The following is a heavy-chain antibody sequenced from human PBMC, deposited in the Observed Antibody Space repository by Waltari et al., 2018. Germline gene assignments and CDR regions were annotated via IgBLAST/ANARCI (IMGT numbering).Heavy chain of an antibody. Sequence: QVQLVQSGAEVKKPGSSVKVSCKASGGTFSSYAISWVRQAPGQGLGWMGGIIPIFGTANYAQEFQGRVTITRDTSASTAYMELSSLRSEDMAVYYCARGTGEGNPDYWGQGTLVTVSS. J-gene: IGHJ4*02. CDR1: GGTFSSYA. D-gene: IGHD3-16*01. CDR3: ARGTGEGNPDY. CDR2: IIPIFGTA. V-gene: IGHV1-69*05.